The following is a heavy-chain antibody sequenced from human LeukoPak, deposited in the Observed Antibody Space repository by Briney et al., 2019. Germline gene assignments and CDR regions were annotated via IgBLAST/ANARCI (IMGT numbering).Heavy chain of an antibody. CDR2: ISYDGRNK. D-gene: IGHD3-22*01. CDR1: GFTFGNHV. Sequence: PGGSLRLSCAASGFTFGNHVIHWVRQAPGKGLEWLAFISYDGRNKDYAESVKGRFTVSRDNSKNMVYLQMNSLRVEDTAVFYCAKDPPASGYHLDYWGQGTLVTVSS. V-gene: IGHV3-30*18. J-gene: IGHJ4*02. CDR3: AKDPPASGYHLDY.